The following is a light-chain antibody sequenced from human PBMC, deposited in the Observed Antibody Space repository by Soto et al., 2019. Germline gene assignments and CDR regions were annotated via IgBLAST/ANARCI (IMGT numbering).Light chain of an antibody. J-gene: IGKJ4*01. CDR3: QQSYSTPLT. CDR2: WAS. CDR1: QSVLYSSTNRNY. V-gene: IGKV4-1*01. Sequence: DIVMTQSPDSLAVSLGERASINCSSSQSVLYSSTNRNYLAWYQQKPGQPPKLLIYWASIRESGVPDRFSGSGSGTDFTLSISSLQTEDVAVYYCQQSYSTPLTFGGGTKVEIK.